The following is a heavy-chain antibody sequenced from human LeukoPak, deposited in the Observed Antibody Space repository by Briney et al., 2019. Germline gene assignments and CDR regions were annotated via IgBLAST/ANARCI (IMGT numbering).Heavy chain of an antibody. J-gene: IGHJ3*02. Sequence: VASVKVSCKASGYTFTSYGISWVRQAPGQGLEWMGWISAYNGNTNYGQKLQGRVTMTTDTSTSTAYMELRSLRSDDTAVYYCANLFVGDYGVDDGDAFDIWGQGTMVTVSS. CDR1: GYTFTSYG. CDR3: ANLFVGDYGVDDGDAFDI. V-gene: IGHV1-18*01. D-gene: IGHD4-17*01. CDR2: ISAYNGNT.